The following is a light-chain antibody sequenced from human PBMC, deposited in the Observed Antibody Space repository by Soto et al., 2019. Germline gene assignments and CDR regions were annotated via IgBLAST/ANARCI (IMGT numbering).Light chain of an antibody. V-gene: IGKV1-9*01. CDR2: AAS. J-gene: IGKJ1*01. CDR3: QQYQNLWT. Sequence: LTQSAGALSASVGDRVTITFRASQGISSYLAWYQQKPGKAPKLLIYAASTLQSGVPSRFSGSGSGTEFTLTISGLQSEDFALYYCQQYQNLWTFGQGTKVDTK. CDR1: QGISSY.